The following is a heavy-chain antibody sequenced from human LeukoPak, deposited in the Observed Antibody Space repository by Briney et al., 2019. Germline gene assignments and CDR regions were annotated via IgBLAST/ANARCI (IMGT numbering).Heavy chain of an antibody. V-gene: IGHV1-2*02. CDR2: INPNSGGT. J-gene: IGHJ4*02. CDR1: GYTFTGYY. CDR3: ARGPPQYSGSYTGVDY. D-gene: IGHD1-26*01. Sequence: ASVKVSCKASGYTFTGYYMHWVRQAPGQGLEWMGWINPNSGGTNYAQKFQGRVTMTRDTSISTAYMELSRLRSDDTAVYYCARGPPQYSGSYTGVDYWGQGTLVTVSS.